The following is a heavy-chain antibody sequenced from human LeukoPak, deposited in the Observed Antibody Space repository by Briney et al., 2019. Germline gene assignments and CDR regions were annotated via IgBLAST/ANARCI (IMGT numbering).Heavy chain of an antibody. CDR1: GYTFTSYD. D-gene: IGHD2-2*01. V-gene: IGHV1-8*01. Sequence: ASVKVSCKASGYTFTSYDINWVRQATGQGLEWMGWMNPNSGNTGYAQKFQGRVTMTRNTSISTAYMELSSLRSEDTAVYYCASSVSTSWSYYYYGMDVWGQGTTVTVSS. CDR2: MNPNSGNT. CDR3: ASSVSTSWSYYYYGMDV. J-gene: IGHJ6*02.